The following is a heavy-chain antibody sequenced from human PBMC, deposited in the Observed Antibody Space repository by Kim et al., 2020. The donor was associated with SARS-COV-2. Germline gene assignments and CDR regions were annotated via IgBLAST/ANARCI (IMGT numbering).Heavy chain of an antibody. CDR1: GFTFDDYA. J-gene: IGHJ4*02. Sequence: GGSLRLSCAASGFTFDDYARQWVRQVPGKGLEWVSLISRDGGEIKYADAGKGRFTISRENSKKTVYLQMNSLRREDTALYYCVRGQQWLIKNWGQG. CDR2: ISRDGGEI. D-gene: IGHD6-19*01. V-gene: IGHV3-43*02. CDR3: VRGQQWLIKN.